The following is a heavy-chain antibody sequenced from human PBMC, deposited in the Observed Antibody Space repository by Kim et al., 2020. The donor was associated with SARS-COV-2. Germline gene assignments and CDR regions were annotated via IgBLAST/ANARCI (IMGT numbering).Heavy chain of an antibody. CDR2: IGGSTNYI. V-gene: IGHV3-21*01. CDR1: GFAFGTHS. CDR3: ARGGYCSSTSCYFYYYALEV. Sequence: GGSLRLSCAASGFAFGTHSMNWVRQAPGKGLEWVSSIGGSTNYIYYADSVKGRFTISRDNAKNSLYLQMNSLRAEDTAVYYCARGGYCSSTSCYFYYYALEVWGQGTTVTVSS. J-gene: IGHJ6*02. D-gene: IGHD2-2*01.